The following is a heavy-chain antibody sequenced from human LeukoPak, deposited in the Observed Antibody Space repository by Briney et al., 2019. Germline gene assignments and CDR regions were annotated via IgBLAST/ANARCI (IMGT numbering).Heavy chain of an antibody. CDR2: IYHSGST. CDR3: ARGRGYCSGGSCSTLFDY. J-gene: IGHJ4*02. Sequence: SETLSLTCSVSGGYISPFYWSWIRQPPGKGVEWIGYIYHSGSTNYNPSLKSRVTISVDTSKNQFSLKLSSVTAADTAVYYCARGRGYCSGGSCSTLFDYWGQGTLVTVSS. CDR1: GGYISPFY. D-gene: IGHD2-15*01. V-gene: IGHV4-59*01.